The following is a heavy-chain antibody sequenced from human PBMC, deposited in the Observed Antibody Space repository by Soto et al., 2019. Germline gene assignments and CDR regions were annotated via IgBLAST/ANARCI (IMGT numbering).Heavy chain of an antibody. CDR3: ARRLDYDILTGTIDY. D-gene: IGHD3-9*01. V-gene: IGHV3-23*01. J-gene: IGHJ4*02. CDR1: GFTFSSYS. Sequence: GGSLRLSCAASGFTFSSYSMNWVRQAPGKGLEWVSAISRSGGSPYYADSVRGRFTVSRDNSKHTLYLQMNSLRAEDTAVYYCARRLDYDILTGTIDYWGQGTLVTVSS. CDR2: ISRSGGSP.